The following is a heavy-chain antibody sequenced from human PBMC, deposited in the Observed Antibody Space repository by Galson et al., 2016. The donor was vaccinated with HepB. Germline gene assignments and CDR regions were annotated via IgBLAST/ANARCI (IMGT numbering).Heavy chain of an antibody. CDR2: ISGNGGSP. D-gene: IGHD3-3*01. CDR1: GFTFSNYA. Sequence: SLRLSCAASGFTFSNYAMSWVRQAPGKGLEWVSAISGNGGSPYYADSVKGRYTISRDNSKNTLYMQMNSLRVEDTALYYCAKYTRSRFYNRWFDPWGQGTLVTVSS. CDR3: AKYTRSRFYNRWFDP. J-gene: IGHJ5*02. V-gene: IGHV3-23*01.